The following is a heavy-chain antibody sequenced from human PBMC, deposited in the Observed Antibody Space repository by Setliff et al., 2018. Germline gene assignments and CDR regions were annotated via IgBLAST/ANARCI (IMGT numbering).Heavy chain of an antibody. CDR2: INPHTGSK. V-gene: IGHV1-2*02. CDR3: VKPSTGWYWFET. J-gene: IGHJ5*02. CDR1: GYTFTRYY. D-gene: IGHD6-19*01. Sequence: GASVKVSCKTSGYTFTRYYIHWVRQAPGQGLEWVGWINPHTGSKECAPRFLGRVTLTTDTSIDTAFMELSRLSSDDTAVYFCVKPSTGWYWFETWGQGTLVTVSS.